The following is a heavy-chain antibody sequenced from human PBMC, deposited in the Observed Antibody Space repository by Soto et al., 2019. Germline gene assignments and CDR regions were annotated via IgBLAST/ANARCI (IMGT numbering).Heavy chain of an antibody. J-gene: IGHJ4*02. Sequence: GASVKVSCKASGYTFTSYGINWVRQAPGQGLEWMGWISAYNGNTHYAQKLQGRVTMTTDTSTSTAYMELRSLRSDDTAVYYCARVQSGYDSAYWGQGTLVTVSS. CDR3: ARVQSGYDSAY. V-gene: IGHV1-18*01. CDR1: GYTFTSYG. D-gene: IGHD5-12*01. CDR2: ISAYNGNT.